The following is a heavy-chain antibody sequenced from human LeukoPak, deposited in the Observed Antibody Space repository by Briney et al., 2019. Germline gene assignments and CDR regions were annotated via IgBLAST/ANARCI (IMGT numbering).Heavy chain of an antibody. D-gene: IGHD1-26*01. CDR3: TRERSGSLPSDY. J-gene: IGHJ4*02. Sequence: PSETLSLTCTVSGGSVNSGNYYWSWIRQPPGKGLEWIGYVYYSGSTNYNPYLKSRVTMSVDTSKNQFSLKLSSVTAADTAVYYCTRERSGSLPSDYWGQGTLVTVSS. CDR1: GGSVNSGNYY. CDR2: VYYSGST. V-gene: IGHV4-61*01.